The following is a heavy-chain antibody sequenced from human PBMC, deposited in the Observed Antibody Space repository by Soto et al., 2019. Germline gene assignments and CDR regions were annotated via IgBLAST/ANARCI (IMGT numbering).Heavy chain of an antibody. D-gene: IGHD1-26*01. CDR3: ARCPRGSYYVSDDYFDY. CDR1: GFTFSSYW. Sequence: GGSLRLSCAASGFTFSSYWMHWVRQAPGKGLVWVSRINSDGSSTSYADSVKGRFTISRDNAKNTLYLQMNSLRAEDTAVYYCARCPRGSYYVSDDYFDYWGQGTLVTVSS. CDR2: INSDGSST. J-gene: IGHJ4*02. V-gene: IGHV3-74*01.